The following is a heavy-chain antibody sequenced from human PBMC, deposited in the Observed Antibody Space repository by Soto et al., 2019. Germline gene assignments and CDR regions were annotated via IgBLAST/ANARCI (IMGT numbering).Heavy chain of an antibody. CDR1: SGSISSLNW. CDR2: IFHSGST. V-gene: IGHV4-4*02. Sequence: QIQLQESGPGLVKPSGTLSLTCAVSSGSISSLNWWSWVRQPPGKGLEWIGEIFHSGSTNYNPSLTSRVDMSGDKSKSQFALKVFSVTAANTALYFCARRSGTTFYWGRGTLVIVSS. J-gene: IGHJ4*01. D-gene: IGHD1-1*01. CDR3: ARRSGTTFY.